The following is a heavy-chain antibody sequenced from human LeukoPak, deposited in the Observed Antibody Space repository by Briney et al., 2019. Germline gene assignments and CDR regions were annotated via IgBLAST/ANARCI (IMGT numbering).Heavy chain of an antibody. D-gene: IGHD5-12*01. Sequence: GGSLRLSCAASGFTISSYGIHWVRQLPVKGLEWVAVISHDGNHKYYGESVKGRFTISRDNSKNTVDLQMNSLRPEDTAVYYCAKAGGIYVATYFDYWGQGTLVTVSS. CDR2: ISHDGNHK. J-gene: IGHJ4*02. CDR1: GFTISSYG. CDR3: AKAGGIYVATYFDY. V-gene: IGHV3-30*18.